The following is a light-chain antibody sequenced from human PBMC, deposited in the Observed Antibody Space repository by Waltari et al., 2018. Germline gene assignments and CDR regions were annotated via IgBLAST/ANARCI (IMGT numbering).Light chain of an antibody. V-gene: IGKV3-20*01. Sequence: DIVLTQSPGTLSLSPGERATLSCRASQSISSTYLAWYQQKPGQAPSLLSYAASSRATGIPDRFSGSGSGTDFTLTINRLEPEDFAVYYCQQSDTSAVTFGQGTRLEIK. CDR3: QQSDTSAVT. CDR2: AAS. CDR1: QSISSTY. J-gene: IGKJ5*01.